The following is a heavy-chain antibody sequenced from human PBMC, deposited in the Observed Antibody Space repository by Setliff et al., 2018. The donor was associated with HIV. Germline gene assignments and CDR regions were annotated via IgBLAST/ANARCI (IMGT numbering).Heavy chain of an antibody. V-gene: IGHV3-30*02. D-gene: IGHD3-22*01. CDR1: GFTFGSYG. CDR2: IGYDGSNK. Sequence: GGSLRLSCAPSGFTFGSYGMHWVRQAPGKGLEWVAFIGYDGSNKYYADSVKGRFTISRDNSKNTLYLQMNSLRAEDTAVYYCATIVESSGYHGGNYFDFWGRGSLVTVSS. J-gene: IGHJ4*02. CDR3: ATIVESSGYHGGNYFDF.